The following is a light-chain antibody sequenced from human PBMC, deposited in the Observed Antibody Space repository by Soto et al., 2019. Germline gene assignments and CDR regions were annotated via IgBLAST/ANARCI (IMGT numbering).Light chain of an antibody. J-gene: IGLJ2*01. Sequence: QSVLTQPPSVSGAPGQRVTISCTGSSSNIGAGYDVHWYQQLPGTAPKLLIYANSNRPSGVPDRFSGSKSGTSASLAITGLQDEDEADYYCQSYDSSLSGVVFGGGTKVTVL. V-gene: IGLV1-40*01. CDR2: ANS. CDR1: SSNIGAGYD. CDR3: QSYDSSLSGVV.